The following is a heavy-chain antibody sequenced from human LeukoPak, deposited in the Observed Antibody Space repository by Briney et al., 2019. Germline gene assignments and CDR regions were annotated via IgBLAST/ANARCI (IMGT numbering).Heavy chain of an antibody. J-gene: IGHJ6*03. CDR3: VKNRGHCVDGVCHNYYYMDV. CDR1: GFTLSSLA. D-gene: IGHD2-8*02. CDR2: LSGCGGRT. Sequence: GFLRLSWATSGFTLSSLAMNLGRQASGEGVELVLTLSGCGGRTDYADSVKGRFTISRDNLKNTLYLQMNGLRAEDTAVYYCVKNRGHCVDGVCHNYYYMDVWGRGTTVTVSS. V-gene: IGHV3-23*01.